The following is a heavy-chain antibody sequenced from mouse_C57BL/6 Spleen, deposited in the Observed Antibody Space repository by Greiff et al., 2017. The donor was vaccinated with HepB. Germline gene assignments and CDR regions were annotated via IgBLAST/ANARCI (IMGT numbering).Heavy chain of an antibody. J-gene: IGHJ1*03. V-gene: IGHV1-62-2*01. D-gene: IGHD3-3*01. CDR1: GYTFTEYT. CDR2: FYPGSGSI. Sequence: QVQLQQSGAELVKPGASVKLSCKASGYTFTEYTIHWVKQRSGQGLEWIGWFYPGSGSIKYNEKFKDKATLTADKSSSTVYMELSRLTSEDSAVYDGAGHEVGHDLGWYFGGWGTGTTVTVAT. CDR3: AGHEVGHDLGWYFGG.